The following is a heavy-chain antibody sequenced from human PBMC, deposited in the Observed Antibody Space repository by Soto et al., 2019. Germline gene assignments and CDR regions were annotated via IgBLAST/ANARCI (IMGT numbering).Heavy chain of an antibody. J-gene: IGHJ4*02. V-gene: IGHV4-59*01. CDR2: IFYSGST. Sequence: SETLSLTCTVSGGSIRSYYWTWIRQPPGKGLEWLGYIFYSGSTFYNPSLKSRVTISIHTSKSQFSLQLTSVTAADTAVYYCARGAADTAMVDSWGQGTLVTVYS. D-gene: IGHD5-18*01. CDR3: ARGAADTAMVDS. CDR1: GGSIRSYY.